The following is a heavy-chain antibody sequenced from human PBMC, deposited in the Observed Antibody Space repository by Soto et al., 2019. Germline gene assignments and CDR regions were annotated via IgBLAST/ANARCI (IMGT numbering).Heavy chain of an antibody. V-gene: IGHV3-30*19. CDR2: ISYDGSNK. CDR3: ARDPLWGTAMVLWYFDL. J-gene: IGHJ2*01. CDR1: RFIVSSSG. D-gene: IGHD5-18*01. Sequence: LRICCASCRFIVSSSGMHLVLKKTGKGLEWVAVISYDGSNKYYADSVKGRFTISRDNSKNTLYLQMNSLRAEDTAVYYCARDPLWGTAMVLWYFDLWGRGTLVTVSS.